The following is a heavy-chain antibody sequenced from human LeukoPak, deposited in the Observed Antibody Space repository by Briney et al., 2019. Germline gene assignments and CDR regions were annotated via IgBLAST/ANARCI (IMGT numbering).Heavy chain of an antibody. CDR2: IKQDGSEK. CDR3: AKTTTGYSSGRYPGWPVDY. V-gene: IGHV3-7*03. D-gene: IGHD6-19*01. Sequence: GGSLRLSCAASGFTFSSYWMSWVRQAPGKGLEWVANIKQDGSEKYYVDSVKGRFTISRDNAKNSLYLQMNSLRAEDTAVYYCAKTTTGYSSGRYPGWPVDYWGQGALVTVSS. J-gene: IGHJ4*02. CDR1: GFTFSSYW.